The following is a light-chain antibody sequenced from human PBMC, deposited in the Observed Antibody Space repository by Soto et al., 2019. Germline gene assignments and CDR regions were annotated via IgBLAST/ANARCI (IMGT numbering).Light chain of an antibody. Sequence: EKVMTQSPATLSVSPGERATLSCRASQSVGSDLAWYQQKPGQPPRLLIYDASTRATGIPSRFSGSGSGTEFTLTISSLKSEDFAVYYCQQYDNWPPWTFGQGTKVDIK. CDR3: QQYDNWPPWT. CDR1: QSVGSD. CDR2: DAS. V-gene: IGKV3-15*01. J-gene: IGKJ1*01.